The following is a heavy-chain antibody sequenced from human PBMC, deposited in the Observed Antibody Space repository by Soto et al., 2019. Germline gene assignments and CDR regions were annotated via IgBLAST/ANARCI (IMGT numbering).Heavy chain of an antibody. J-gene: IGHJ6*03. CDR2: IFSNDEK. D-gene: IGHD3-3*01. V-gene: IGHV2-26*01. CDR1: GFSLSNARMG. CDR3: ARIHYDFWSHHGYYYMDV. Sequence: QVTLKESGPVLVKPTETLTLTCTVSGFSLSNARMGVSWIRQPPGKALEWLAHIFSNDEKSYSTSLKSRLTLSKDTSKSQVVLTMTNMDPVDTATYYCARIHYDFWSHHGYYYMDVWGKGTTVTVSS.